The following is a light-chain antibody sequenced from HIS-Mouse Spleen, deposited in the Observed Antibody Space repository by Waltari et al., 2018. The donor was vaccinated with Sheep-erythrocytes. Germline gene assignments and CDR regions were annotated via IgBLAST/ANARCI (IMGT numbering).Light chain of an antibody. CDR3: QQYYSTLT. Sequence: DIQMTQSPSTLSASVGDRVPITCRASQSISSWLAWYQQKPGKAPKLLIYKASSLESGVPSRFSGSGSGTEFTLTISSLQAEDVAVYYCQQYYSTLTFGGGTK. CDR1: QSISSW. J-gene: IGKJ4*01. CDR2: KAS. V-gene: IGKV1-5*03.